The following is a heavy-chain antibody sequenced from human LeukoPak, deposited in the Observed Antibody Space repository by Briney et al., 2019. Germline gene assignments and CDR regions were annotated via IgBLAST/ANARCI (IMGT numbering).Heavy chain of an antibody. CDR1: GGTFSSYA. CDR3: ARRGIVGATYFDY. CDR2: IIPIFGTA. D-gene: IGHD1-26*01. V-gene: IGHV1-69*05. Sequence: SVKVSCKASGGTFSSYAISWVRQAPGQGLERMGGIIPIFGTANYAQKFQGRVTITTDESTSTAYMELSSLRSEDTAVYYCARRGIVGATYFDYWGQGTLVTVSS. J-gene: IGHJ4*02.